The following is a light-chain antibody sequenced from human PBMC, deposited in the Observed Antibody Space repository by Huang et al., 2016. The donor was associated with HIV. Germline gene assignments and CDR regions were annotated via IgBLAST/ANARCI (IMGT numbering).Light chain of an antibody. Sequence: AIRMTQSPSSLSASTGDRVNITCRASQDINNFLAWSQQKPGKAPYLLIYAASILETGVPSRFSGSGSGTEFNLSISCLQSEDFATYYCQQYYSYRTFGQGTQVEIK. CDR2: AAS. CDR1: QDINNF. V-gene: IGKV1-8*01. J-gene: IGKJ1*01. CDR3: QQYYSYRT.